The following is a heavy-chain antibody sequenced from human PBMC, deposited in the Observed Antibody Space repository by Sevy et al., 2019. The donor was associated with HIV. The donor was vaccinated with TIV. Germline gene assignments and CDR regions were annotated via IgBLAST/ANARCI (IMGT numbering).Heavy chain of an antibody. V-gene: IGHV3-74*01. CDR2: INSDGGSL. CDR3: ARGTRGTFDS. Sequence: GESLKISCAASGFTFSSSWMHWVRQVPGKGLVWVSRINSDGGSLSYAVSVKGRFTISRDNAKKTLYLQMNSLRAEDTAMYFCARGTRGTFDSWGQGALVTVSS. CDR1: GFTFSSSW. J-gene: IGHJ4*02. D-gene: IGHD1-1*01.